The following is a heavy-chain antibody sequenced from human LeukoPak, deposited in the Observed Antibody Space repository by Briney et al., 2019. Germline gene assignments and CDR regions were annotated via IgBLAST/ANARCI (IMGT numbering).Heavy chain of an antibody. Sequence: RAGGSLRLSCAASGFTFSSYSMNWVRQAPGKGLEWVSGINWNGGSTGYADSVKGRFTISRDNAKNSLCLQMNSLRAEDTAVYYCARGTKVDYWGQGTLVTVSS. J-gene: IGHJ4*02. CDR2: INWNGGST. V-gene: IGHV3-20*04. D-gene: IGHD3-10*01. CDR1: GFTFSSYS. CDR3: ARGTKVDY.